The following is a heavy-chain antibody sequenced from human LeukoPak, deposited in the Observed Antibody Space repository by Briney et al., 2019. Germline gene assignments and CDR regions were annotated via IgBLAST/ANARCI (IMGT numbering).Heavy chain of an antibody. CDR2: ISSSSNYI. J-gene: IGHJ4*02. CDR1: GFTFSSYS. V-gene: IGHV3-21*01. Sequence: GGSLRLSCAASGFTFSSYSMNWVRQAPGKGLEWVSSISSSSNYIYYADSVKGRFTISRDNAKNSLYLQMNSLRAEDTAVYYCARALLTTVVTPFDYWGQGTLVTVSS. D-gene: IGHD4-23*01. CDR3: ARALLTTVVTPFDY.